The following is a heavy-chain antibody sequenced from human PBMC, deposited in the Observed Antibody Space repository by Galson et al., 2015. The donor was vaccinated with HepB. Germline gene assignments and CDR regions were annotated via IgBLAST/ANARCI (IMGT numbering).Heavy chain of an antibody. CDR3: ARGLRSFDWSTGSFDS. D-gene: IGHD3-9*01. CDR1: AGSINSYY. CDR2: VYNSEIT. V-gene: IGHV4-59*01. Sequence: SETLSLTCTVSAGSINSYYWSWIRQPPGKGLEWIGYVYNSEITNYSPSLKSRVTVSVDTSKNQFSLKLTSVTAADTAVYYCARGLRSFDWSTGSFDSWGQGTLVTVSS. J-gene: IGHJ4*02.